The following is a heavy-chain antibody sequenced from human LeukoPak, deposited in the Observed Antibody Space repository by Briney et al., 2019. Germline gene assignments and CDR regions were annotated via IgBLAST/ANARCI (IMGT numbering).Heavy chain of an antibody. D-gene: IGHD2-2*01. J-gene: IGHJ5*02. CDR3: ASDRYCSSTSCYSWFDP. CDR1: GSTFSSYW. Sequence: PGGSLRLSCAASGSTFSSYWMHWVRQAPAKGLVWVSRINSDGSSTSYADSVKGRFTISRDNAKNTLYLQMNSLRAEDTAVYSCASDRYCSSTSCYSWFDPWGQGTLVTVSS. CDR2: INSDGSST. V-gene: IGHV3-74*01.